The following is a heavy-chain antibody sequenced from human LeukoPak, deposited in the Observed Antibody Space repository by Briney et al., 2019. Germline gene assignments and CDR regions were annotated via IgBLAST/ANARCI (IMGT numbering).Heavy chain of an antibody. V-gene: IGHV3-7*05. J-gene: IGHJ4*02. Sequence: GESLRLSCAASGFTFRSYWMTWVRQAPGKGLEWVANIKQDGSEEYYVNSVKGRFTISRDNAKNSLYLQMNSLRAKDTAVYYCARSTVTTWDYWGQGTLVTVSS. CDR3: ARSTVTTWDY. CDR1: GFTFRSYW. CDR2: IKQDGSEE. D-gene: IGHD4-17*01.